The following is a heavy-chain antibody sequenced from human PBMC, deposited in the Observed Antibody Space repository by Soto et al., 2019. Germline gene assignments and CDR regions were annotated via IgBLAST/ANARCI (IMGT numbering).Heavy chain of an antibody. V-gene: IGHV3-48*02. CDR1: GFTFSNYS. J-gene: IGHJ4*02. CDR2: IGGSGSSI. CDR3: AGAIDY. Sequence: GGSLRLSCATSGFTFSNYSMNWVRQAPGKGLEWVAYIGGSGSSIFYADSVKGRFTISRDNAKNSLYLHMNSLRDEDTAVYYCAGAIDYWGRGTLVTVSS.